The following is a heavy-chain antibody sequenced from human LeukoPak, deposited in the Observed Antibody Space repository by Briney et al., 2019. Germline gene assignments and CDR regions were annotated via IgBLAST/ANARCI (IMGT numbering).Heavy chain of an antibody. CDR3: ARGYHSFDI. CDR2: SRNKANSYTT. D-gene: IGHD2-2*01. J-gene: IGHJ3*02. CDR1: GFTFSDHY. V-gene: IGHV3-72*01. Sequence: GGSLRLSCAASGFTFSDHYMDWVRQAPGKELEWVGRSRNKANSYTTEYAASVKGRFTISRDDSKNSLYLQMNSLKTEDTAVYYCARGYHSFDIWGQGTKVTVSS.